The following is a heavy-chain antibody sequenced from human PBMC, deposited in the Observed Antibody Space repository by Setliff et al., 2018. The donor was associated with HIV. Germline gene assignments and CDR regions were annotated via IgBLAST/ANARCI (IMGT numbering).Heavy chain of an antibody. D-gene: IGHD1-1*01. CDR1: GFTFDDYA. Sequence: GGSLRLSCAASGFTFDDYAMHWVRQAPGKGLEWVSGISWNSGSIGYADSVKGRFTISRDNAKNSLYLQMNSLRAEDTAVYYCARDGTYYYMDVWGKGTTVTVSS. J-gene: IGHJ6*03. CDR2: ISWNSGSI. CDR3: ARDGTYYYMDV. V-gene: IGHV3-9*01.